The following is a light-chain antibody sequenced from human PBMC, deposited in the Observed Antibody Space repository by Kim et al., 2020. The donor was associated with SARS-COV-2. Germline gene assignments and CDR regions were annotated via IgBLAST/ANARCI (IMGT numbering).Light chain of an antibody. J-gene: IGKJ4*01. CDR2: DAS. Sequence: EIVLTQSPAPLSLSPGERATLSCRASQSVCSYLAWYQQKPGHAPRLLIYDASNRATGIPARFSGSGSGTDFTLTISSLEPEDFAVYYCQQRSNWPLSFGGWTKVDIK. CDR3: QQRSNWPLS. V-gene: IGKV3-11*01. CDR1: QSVCSY.